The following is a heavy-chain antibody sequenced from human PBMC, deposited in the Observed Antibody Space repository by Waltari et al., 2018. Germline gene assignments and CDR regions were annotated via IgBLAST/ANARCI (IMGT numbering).Heavy chain of an antibody. Sequence: QLQLQESGPGLVKPSETLSFTCTVSGCSITRSSYYWGWIRQPPGKGLEGIGSIYYSGSTYYNPSLKSRVTISVDTSKNQFSLKLSSVTAADTAVYYCATKRESSASGFDYWGQGTLVTVSS. J-gene: IGHJ4*02. CDR1: GCSITRSSYY. D-gene: IGHD6-19*01. CDR3: ATKRESSASGFDY. V-gene: IGHV4-39*01. CDR2: IYYSGST.